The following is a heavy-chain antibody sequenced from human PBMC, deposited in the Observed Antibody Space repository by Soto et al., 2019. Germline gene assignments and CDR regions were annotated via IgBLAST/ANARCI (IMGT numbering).Heavy chain of an antibody. Sequence: EVHLVESGGGLVQPGGSLKLSCAASGFTFSGSAMHWVRQASGKGLEWVGRIRSKANNYATAYAASVKGRFTISREDSKNTAYLQMNSLKTEDTAVYYCTADTAMTNYGMDVWGQGTTVTVSS. V-gene: IGHV3-73*02. CDR2: IRSKANNYAT. CDR3: TADTAMTNYGMDV. CDR1: GFTFSGSA. D-gene: IGHD5-18*01. J-gene: IGHJ6*02.